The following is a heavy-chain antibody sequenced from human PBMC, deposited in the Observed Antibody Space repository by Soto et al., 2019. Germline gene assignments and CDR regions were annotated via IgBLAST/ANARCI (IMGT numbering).Heavy chain of an antibody. CDR2: IKSKTDGGTT. CDR3: TTGQDWAMVRGVPYYGMDV. V-gene: IGHV3-15*07. CDR1: GFTFSNAW. Sequence: PGGSLRLSCAASGFTFSNAWMNWVRQAPGKGLEWVGRIKSKTDGGTTDYAAPVKGRFTISRDDSKNTLYLQMNSLKTEDTAVYYCTTGQDWAMVRGVPYYGMDVWGQGTTVTVSS. J-gene: IGHJ6*02. D-gene: IGHD3-10*01.